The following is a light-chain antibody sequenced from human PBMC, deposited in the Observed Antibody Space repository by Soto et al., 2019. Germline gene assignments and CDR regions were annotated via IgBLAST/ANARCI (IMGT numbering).Light chain of an antibody. J-gene: IGLJ2*01. Sequence: QSALTQPASVSGSPGQSITISCTGTSSDVGGYNYVSWYQQHPGKAPKLMIYDVSNRPSGVSNRFSGSKSGNTASRTISGIQAEYEADYYCSSYTSSSTLVFGGGTQLTVL. CDR3: SSYTSSSTLV. V-gene: IGLV2-14*01. CDR1: SSDVGGYNY. CDR2: DVS.